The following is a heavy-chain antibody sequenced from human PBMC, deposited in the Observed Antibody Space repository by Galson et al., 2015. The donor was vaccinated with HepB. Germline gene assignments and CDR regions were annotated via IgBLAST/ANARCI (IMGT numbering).Heavy chain of an antibody. Sequence: SLRLSCAASGFTFSSYAMSWVRQAPGKGLEWVSTISSTGGSTYYADSVKGRFTISRDNSKNTLYLQMNSLRAEDTAVYYCAKRYYSDSSAYYFFDYWGQGTLVTVSS. CDR3: AKRYYSDSSAYYFFDY. V-gene: IGHV3-23*01. J-gene: IGHJ4*02. D-gene: IGHD3-22*01. CDR1: GFTFSSYA. CDR2: ISSTGGST.